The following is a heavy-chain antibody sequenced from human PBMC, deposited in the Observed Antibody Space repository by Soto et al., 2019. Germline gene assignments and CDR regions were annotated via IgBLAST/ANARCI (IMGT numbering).Heavy chain of an antibody. J-gene: IGHJ3*02. V-gene: IGHV5-51*01. D-gene: IGHD1-1*01. Sequence: AESLKISCTGAGYGYTSYLIGCVRPMPGKGLEWMGIIYPGDSDTRYSPSFQGQVTISADKSISTAYLQWSSLKASDTAMYYCARQHGTNDAFDIWGQGKIVTVS. CDR3: ARQHGTNDAFDI. CDR2: IYPGDSDT. CDR1: GYGYTSYL.